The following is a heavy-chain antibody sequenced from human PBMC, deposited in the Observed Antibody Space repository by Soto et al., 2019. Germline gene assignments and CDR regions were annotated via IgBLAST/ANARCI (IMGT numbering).Heavy chain of an antibody. J-gene: IGHJ5*02. Sequence: QVKLQQWGAGLLKSSETLSLTCAVYGGSFSGYYWNWLRQPPGEGLEWIGKIDQSGSTNYNPSLKSRVTMSVDTSRSQFSLELTSVTAMDTVVYYCAGGRDTGVRGVMSWFDPWGQGTLVTVSS. D-gene: IGHD3-10*01. V-gene: IGHV4-34*01. CDR2: IDQSGST. CDR1: GGSFSGYY. CDR3: AGGRDTGVRGVMSWFDP.